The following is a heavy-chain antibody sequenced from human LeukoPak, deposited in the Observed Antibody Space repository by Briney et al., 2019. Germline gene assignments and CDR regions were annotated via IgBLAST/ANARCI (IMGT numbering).Heavy chain of an antibody. CDR2: IYYCGST. D-gene: IGHD6-13*01. CDR3: ASDEVTGPRIAAAGTRWFDT. Sequence: SETLSLTCTVSGGSISSSTYYWGWIRQAPGKGLEWIGSIYYCGSTYYNLSLKSRVTISVDTSKNQFSLKLSSVTAADTAVYYCASDEVTGPRIAAAGTRWFDTWGQGTLVSLSS. V-gene: IGHV4-39*01. CDR1: GGSISSSTYY. J-gene: IGHJ5*02.